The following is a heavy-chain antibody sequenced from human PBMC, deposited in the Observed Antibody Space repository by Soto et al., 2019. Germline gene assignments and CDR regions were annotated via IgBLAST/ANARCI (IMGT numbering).Heavy chain of an antibody. CDR2: VFDSGST. Sequence: QVQLQESGPGLMKPSETLSLICNVSGGSMSGYHWTWIRQSPGKEMEFIGSVFDSGSTKSNPSLRSRVAISMDASKRQFSLTLSSVTAADTAVYYCASCLNSAGSCLRFLRWGQGTLVTVSS. D-gene: IGHD2-15*01. V-gene: IGHV4-59*12. CDR1: GGSMSGYH. J-gene: IGHJ1*01. CDR3: ASCLNSAGSCLRFLR.